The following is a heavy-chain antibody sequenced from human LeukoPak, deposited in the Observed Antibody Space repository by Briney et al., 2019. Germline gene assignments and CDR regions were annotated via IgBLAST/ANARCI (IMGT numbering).Heavy chain of an antibody. D-gene: IGHD6-13*01. V-gene: IGHV3-66*04. Sequence: GSLRLSCAASGFTVSDNYMNWVRQAPGKGLEWVSVIYSGGSTYYADSVKGRFTISRDNSKNTSYLQMNSLRAEDTAVYYCARHSSSWRLDYYYYMDVWGQGTTVTVSS. J-gene: IGHJ6*03. CDR1: GFTVSDNY. CDR3: ARHSSSWRLDYYYYMDV. CDR2: IYSGGST.